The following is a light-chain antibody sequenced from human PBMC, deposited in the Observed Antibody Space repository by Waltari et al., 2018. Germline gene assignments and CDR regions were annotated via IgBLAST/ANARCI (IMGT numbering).Light chain of an antibody. J-gene: IGLJ2*01. CDR1: PSNIANNY. CDR2: ENN. CDR3: GTWDSSLTAGV. Sequence: QSVLTQPPSVSAAPGQRVTISCSGSPSNIANNYVSWYQQLPGTAPKLLIYENNKRPSGISDRFSGSKSGTSATLGITGLQTGDEADYYCGTWDSSLTAGVFGGGTKLTVL. V-gene: IGLV1-51*02.